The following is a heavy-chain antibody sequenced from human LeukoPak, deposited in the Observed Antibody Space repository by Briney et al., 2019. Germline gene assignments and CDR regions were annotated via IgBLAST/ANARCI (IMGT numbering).Heavy chain of an antibody. J-gene: IGHJ5*02. CDR1: GRTFSSYA. Sequence: ASVKLSCKASGRTFSSYAISWVRQAPGQGLEWMGGIIPIFGTANYAQKFQGRVTITTDESTSTAYMELSSLRSEDTAVYYCARDLAAYYGSGSTPGWFDPWGQGTLVTVSS. CDR3: ARDLAAYYGSGSTPGWFDP. CDR2: IIPIFGTA. D-gene: IGHD3-10*01. V-gene: IGHV1-69*05.